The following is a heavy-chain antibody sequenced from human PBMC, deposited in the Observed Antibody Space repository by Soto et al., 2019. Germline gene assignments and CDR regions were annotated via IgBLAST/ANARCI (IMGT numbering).Heavy chain of an antibody. CDR1: GYTFTSFY. D-gene: IGHD2-21*01. CDR2: INLRGGSA. CDR3: ARESPSYSGMEV. Sequence: ASVKLSCKASGYTFTSFYMHWLRQAPGQGPEWMGVINLRGGSATYAQKFQGRVAMTMDTSTSTAYMELSSLRSEDTAVYYCARESPSYSGMEVWGQGTTVTVSS. J-gene: IGHJ6*02. V-gene: IGHV1-46*01.